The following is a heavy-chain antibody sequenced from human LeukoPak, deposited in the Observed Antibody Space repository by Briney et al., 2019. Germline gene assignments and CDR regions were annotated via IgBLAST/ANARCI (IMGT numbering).Heavy chain of an antibody. D-gene: IGHD6-19*01. V-gene: IGHV6-1*01. CDR1: GDSVSSNSAA. CDR2: TYYRSKWND. J-gene: IGHJ4*02. CDR3: ARAWGSGWPFDY. Sequence: SQTLSLTCAISGDSVSSNSAAWNWVRQSPSRGLEWLGRTYYRSKWNDDYAVSVKSRIPINPETSKNQFSLQLNSVTPEDTAVYYCARAWGSGWPFDYWGQGTLVTVSS.